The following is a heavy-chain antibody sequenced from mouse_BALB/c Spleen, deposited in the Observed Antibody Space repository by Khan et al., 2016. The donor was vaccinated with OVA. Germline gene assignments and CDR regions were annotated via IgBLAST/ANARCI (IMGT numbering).Heavy chain of an antibody. D-gene: IGHD2-2*01. CDR2: INPSSGYT. J-gene: IGHJ3*01. Sequence: QMQLEESGAELARPGASVKMSCKVSGYTFTSYTMHWVKKRPGQGLEWIGYINPSSGYTNYNQKFKDKATLTADKSSSTAYMQLSSLTSEDSAVYYCVRSREYYGYDGPFAYWGQGTLVTVSA. CDR3: VRSREYYGYDGPFAY. CDR1: GYTFTSYT. V-gene: IGHV1-4*01.